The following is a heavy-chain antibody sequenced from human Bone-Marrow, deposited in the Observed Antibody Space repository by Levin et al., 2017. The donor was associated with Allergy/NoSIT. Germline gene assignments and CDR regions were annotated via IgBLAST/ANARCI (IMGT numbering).Heavy chain of an antibody. J-gene: IGHJ3*02. CDR2: ISFDGGDV. CDR1: GFTFSNYG. Sequence: GGSLRLSCEGSGFTFSNYGLHWVRQAPGKGLEWVADISFDGGDVDYADSVKGRFIVSRDNSERTLFLQMDSLRPEDTATYYCAKGMGMGWLLGAFDIWGQGTMVTVSS. D-gene: IGHD3-22*01. CDR3: AKGMGMGWLLGAFDI. V-gene: IGHV3-30*18.